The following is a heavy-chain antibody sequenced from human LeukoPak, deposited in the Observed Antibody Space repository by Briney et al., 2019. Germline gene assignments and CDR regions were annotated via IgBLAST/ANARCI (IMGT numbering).Heavy chain of an antibody. CDR2: MNPDTEIT. V-gene: IGHV1-8*01. J-gene: IGHJ4*02. CDR3: ARQRDIVATIHPFDY. CDR1: GYTFTSYD. D-gene: IGHD5-12*01. Sequence: ASVKVSCKAYGYTFTSYDLNWVRQASGQGLEWMGWMNPDTEITDYAQKFQGRVTMTRDTSISTAYMELSGLRSEDTAVYYCARQRDIVATIHPFDYWGQGTLVTVSS.